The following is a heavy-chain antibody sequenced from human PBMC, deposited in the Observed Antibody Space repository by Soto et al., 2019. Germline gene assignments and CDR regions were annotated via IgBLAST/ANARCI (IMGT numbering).Heavy chain of an antibody. J-gene: IGHJ6*02. D-gene: IGHD3-10*01. CDR3: AAGGVRGVLTRTRDYYGMDV. CDR1: GGTFSRES. CDR2: IIPILGIA. V-gene: IGHV1-69*02. Sequence: SVKVACKASGGTFSRESIRWVRQAPGQGLEWMGRIIPILGIANYAQKFQGRVTITADKSTSTAYMELRSLRSEDTAVYYGAAGGVRGVLTRTRDYYGMDVWG.